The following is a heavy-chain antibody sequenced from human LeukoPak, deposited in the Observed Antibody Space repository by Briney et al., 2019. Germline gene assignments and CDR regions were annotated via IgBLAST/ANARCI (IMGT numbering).Heavy chain of an antibody. CDR2: ISSSSSTI. Sequence: GGSLRLSCAASGFTFSSYSMNWVRQAPGKGLEWVSYISSSSSTIYYADSVKGRFTISRDNAKNLLYLQMNSLRAEGTAVYYCARGNGYNLDAFDIWGQGTMVTVSS. D-gene: IGHD5-24*01. CDR3: ARGNGYNLDAFDI. J-gene: IGHJ3*02. V-gene: IGHV3-48*01. CDR1: GFTFSSYS.